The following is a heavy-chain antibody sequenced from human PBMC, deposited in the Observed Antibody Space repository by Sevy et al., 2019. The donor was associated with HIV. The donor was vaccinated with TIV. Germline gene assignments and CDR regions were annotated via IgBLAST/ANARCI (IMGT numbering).Heavy chain of an antibody. Sequence: GGSLRLSCAASGFTFSSYAMHWVRQAPGKGLEWVAVISYDGSNKYYADSVKGRFTISRDNSKNTLYLQMNSLRAEDTAVYYCARDLTTSNSSRGVYYYGMDVWGQGTTVTVSS. D-gene: IGHD6-13*01. J-gene: IGHJ6*02. CDR1: GFTFSSYA. V-gene: IGHV3-30-3*01. CDR3: ARDLTTSNSSRGVYYYGMDV. CDR2: ISYDGSNK.